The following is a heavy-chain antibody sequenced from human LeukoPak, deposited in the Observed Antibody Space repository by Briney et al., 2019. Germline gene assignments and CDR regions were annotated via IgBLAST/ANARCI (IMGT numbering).Heavy chain of an antibody. D-gene: IGHD3-10*01. CDR1: GGSFSGYY. J-gene: IGHJ6*03. CDR2: INHSGST. Sequence: SETLSLTCAVYGGSFSGYYWSWIRQPPGKGLEWIGEINHSGSTNYNPSLKRRVTISVDTSKNQFSLKLSSVTAADTAVYYCARALIYGGFGELFGHYYYYYMDVWGKGTTVTVSS. CDR3: ARALIYGGFGELFGHYYYYYMDV. V-gene: IGHV4-34*01.